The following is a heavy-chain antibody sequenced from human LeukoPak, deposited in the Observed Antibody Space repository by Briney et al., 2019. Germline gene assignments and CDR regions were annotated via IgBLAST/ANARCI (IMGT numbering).Heavy chain of an antibody. J-gene: IGHJ4*02. D-gene: IGHD3-10*01. CDR2: IYYSGST. CDR3: ARGTTMVRGVISAFDY. V-gene: IGHV4-31*03. CDR1: GGSISSGGYS. Sequence: SETLSLTCTVSGGSISSGGYSWSWIRQHPGKGLEWIGYIYYSGSTYYNPSLKSRVTISVDRSKNQFSLKLSSVTAADTAVYYCARGTTMVRGVISAFDYWGQGTLVTVSS.